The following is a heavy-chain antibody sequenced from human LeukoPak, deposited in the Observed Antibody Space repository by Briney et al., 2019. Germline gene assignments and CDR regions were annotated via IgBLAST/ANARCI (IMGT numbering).Heavy chain of an antibody. Sequence: PGGSLRLSCAASGFSFSNYNMNWVRQAPGKGLEWVSSISSSSTYTYYADSVKGRFTISRDNAKNSLYLQMNSLRAEDTAVYYCAKAARGYWGQGTLVTVSS. CDR2: ISSSSTYT. CDR3: AKAARGY. J-gene: IGHJ4*02. V-gene: IGHV3-21*04. CDR1: GFSFSNYN.